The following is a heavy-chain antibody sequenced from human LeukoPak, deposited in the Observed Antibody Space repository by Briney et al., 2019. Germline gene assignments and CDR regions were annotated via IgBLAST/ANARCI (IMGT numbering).Heavy chain of an antibody. CDR2: ISAYNGNT. CDR1: GGTFSSYA. V-gene: IGHV1-18*01. J-gene: IGHJ5*02. CDR3: ARESTMVRGVIINWFDP. D-gene: IGHD3-10*01. Sequence: GSSVKVSCKASGGTFSSYAISWVRQAPGQGLEWMGWISAYNGNTNYAQKLQGRVTMTTDTSTSTAYMELRSLRSDDTAVYYCARESTMVRGVIINWFDPWGQGTLVTVSS.